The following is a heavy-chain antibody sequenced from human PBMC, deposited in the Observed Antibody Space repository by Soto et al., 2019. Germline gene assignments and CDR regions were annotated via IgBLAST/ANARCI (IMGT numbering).Heavy chain of an antibody. D-gene: IGHD5-18*01. CDR2: FSPDNGDT. V-gene: IGHV1-18*01. Sequence: GALVKVSCKASGYTFTSYGISWVRQAPGQGLEWIVWFSPDNGDTIYAQKLQGRVTMTEDTSTVTAYMELSSLRSEDTAVYYCATVIDPLIQLWLRSFDYWGQGTLVTVSS. CDR3: ATVIDPLIQLWLRSFDY. CDR1: GYTFTSYG. J-gene: IGHJ4*02.